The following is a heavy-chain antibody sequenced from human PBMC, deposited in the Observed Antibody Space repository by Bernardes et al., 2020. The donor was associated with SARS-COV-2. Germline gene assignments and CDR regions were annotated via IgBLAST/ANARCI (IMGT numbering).Heavy chain of an antibody. V-gene: IGHV4-61*02. CDR2: IYTSGST. CDR1: GGSISSGSYY. Sequence: SETLSLTCTVSGGSISSGSYYWSWIRQPAGKGLEWIGRIYTSGSTNYNPSLKSRVTISVDTSKNQFSLKLSSVTAADTAVYYCARGIQLWSYWYFDLWGRGTLVTVSS. D-gene: IGHD5-18*01. J-gene: IGHJ2*01. CDR3: ARGIQLWSYWYFDL.